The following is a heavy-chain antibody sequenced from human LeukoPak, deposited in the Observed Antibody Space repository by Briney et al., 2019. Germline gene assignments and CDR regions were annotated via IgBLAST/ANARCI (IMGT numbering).Heavy chain of an antibody. Sequence: SETLSLTCTVSGGSISSSSYYWGWIRQPPGKGLEWIGEINHSGSTNYNPSLKSRVTISVDTSKNQFSLKLSSVTAADTAVYYCARGDGDYGDYFVYWGQGTLVTVSS. CDR3: ARGDGDYGDYFVY. CDR2: INHSGST. CDR1: GGSISSSSYY. J-gene: IGHJ4*02. V-gene: IGHV4-39*07. D-gene: IGHD4-17*01.